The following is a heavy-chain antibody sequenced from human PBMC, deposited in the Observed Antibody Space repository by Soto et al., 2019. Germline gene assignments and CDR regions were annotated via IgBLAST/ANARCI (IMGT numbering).Heavy chain of an antibody. J-gene: IGHJ6*03. D-gene: IGHD6-13*01. CDR2: MNPNSGNT. CDR1: GYTFTSYD. V-gene: IGHV1-8*01. CDR3: ERGAEGSSWYYYYSKDV. Sequence: ASVKVSCKASGYTFTSYDINWVRQATGQGLEWMGWMNPNSGNTGYAQKFQGRVTMTRNTSISTAYMELSSLRSEDTAVYYCERGAEGSSWYYYYSKDVWGKGTAVT.